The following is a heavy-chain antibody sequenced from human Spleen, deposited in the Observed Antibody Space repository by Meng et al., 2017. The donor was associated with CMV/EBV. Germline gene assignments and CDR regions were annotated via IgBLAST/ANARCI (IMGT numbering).Heavy chain of an antibody. D-gene: IGHD6-19*01. J-gene: IGHJ4*02. CDR3: ARMTHESGWYYFDY. CDR2: ISYDGSNR. Sequence: GESLKISCAASGFTFSSCGMHWVRQAPGKGLEWVAVISYDGSNRYYADSVKGRFTISRDNSKNTLYLQMNSLRAEDTAVYYCARMTHESGWYYFDYWGQGTLVTVFS. CDR1: GFTFSSCG. V-gene: IGHV3-30*19.